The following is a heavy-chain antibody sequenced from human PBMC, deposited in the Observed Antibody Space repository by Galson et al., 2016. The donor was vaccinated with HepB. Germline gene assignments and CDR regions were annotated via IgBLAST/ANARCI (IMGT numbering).Heavy chain of an antibody. D-gene: IGHD4-23*01. CDR2: INQDGNEK. CDR1: GFTFSDDW. J-gene: IGHJ4*02. CDR3: ARDTRWSFDC. V-gene: IGHV3-7*01. Sequence: SLRLSCAASGFTFSDDWVSWVRQVPGKGLEWVAKINQDGNEKYYVDSVKGRFTISRDNAEKSLYLQMNSLRGEDSAVYYCARDTRWSFDCWGQGALVTVSS.